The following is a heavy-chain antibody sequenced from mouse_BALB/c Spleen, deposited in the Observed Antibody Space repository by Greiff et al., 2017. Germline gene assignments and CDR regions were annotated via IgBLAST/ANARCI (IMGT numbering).Heavy chain of an antibody. Sequence: EVQLVESGGGLVQPGGSLKLSCAASGFTFSSYTMSWVRQTPEKRLEWVAYISNGGGSTYYPDTVKGRFTISRDNAKNTLYLQMSSLKSEDTAMYYCARHYDEENGFAYWGQGTLVTVAA. J-gene: IGHJ3*01. CDR2: ISNGGGST. CDR1: GFTFSSYT. D-gene: IGHD2-12*01. CDR3: ARHYDEENGFAY. V-gene: IGHV5-12-2*01.